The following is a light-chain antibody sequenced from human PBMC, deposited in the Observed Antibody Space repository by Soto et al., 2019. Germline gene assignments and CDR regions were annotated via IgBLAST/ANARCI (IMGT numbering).Light chain of an antibody. Sequence: EIVMTQSPATLSVSPGERATLSCRASQIVSGNLAWYQQKPGQSPRLLIYGVSTRATGIPARFSGSGSGTEFTLTISSLQSEDFAVYYCQQYNNWPLTFGGGTKVEIK. CDR2: GVS. CDR3: QQYNNWPLT. CDR1: QIVSGN. J-gene: IGKJ4*01. V-gene: IGKV3-15*01.